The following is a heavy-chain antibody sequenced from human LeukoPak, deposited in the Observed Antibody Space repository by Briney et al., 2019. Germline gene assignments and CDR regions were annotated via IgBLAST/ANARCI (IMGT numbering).Heavy chain of an antibody. J-gene: IGHJ4*02. Sequence: GGSLRLSCAASGFTSSTYGMHWVRQAPGKGLEWVAVIAYDGSNIHYADSVKGRFTISRDNSKKTLYLQMNSLRAEDTAVYYCAKTPRYIAARQSHFDYWGQGTLVTVSS. CDR1: GFTSSTYG. D-gene: IGHD6-6*01. CDR2: IAYDGSNI. V-gene: IGHV3-30*18. CDR3: AKTPRYIAARQSHFDY.